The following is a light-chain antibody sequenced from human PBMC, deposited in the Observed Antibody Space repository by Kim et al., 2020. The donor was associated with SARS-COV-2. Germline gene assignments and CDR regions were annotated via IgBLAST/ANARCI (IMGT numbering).Light chain of an antibody. CDR1: SLRSYY. V-gene: IGLV3-21*04. CDR2: YDT. J-gene: IGLJ3*02. Sequence: SSELTQDPAVSVALGQTVRITCQGDSLRSYYATWYQQKPGQAPVLVIYYDTDRPSGIPERFSASNSGNTATLTVSRVEAGDEADYYCQVWDSGSDHWVFGGGTQLTVL. CDR3: QVWDSGSDHWV.